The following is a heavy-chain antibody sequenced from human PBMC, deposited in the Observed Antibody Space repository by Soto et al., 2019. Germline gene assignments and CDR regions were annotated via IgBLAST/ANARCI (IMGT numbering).Heavy chain of an antibody. CDR1: GFANFSKAW. J-gene: IGHJ4*02. D-gene: IGHD3-10*01. CDR2: IKSRSGGGTT. V-gene: IGHV3-15*07. CDR3: TTGVY. Sequence: EVQLVESGGGFVEPGGSLRLSCEASGFANFSKAWMYWVCQAPGKGLEWVGHIKSRSGGGTTGYAAPVQGRFSISRDDSANTLFLQMNSLKVEDTAFYYCTTGVYWGQGTLATVSS.